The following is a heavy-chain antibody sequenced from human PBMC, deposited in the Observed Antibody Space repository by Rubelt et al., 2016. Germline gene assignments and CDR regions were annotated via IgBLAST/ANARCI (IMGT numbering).Heavy chain of an antibody. CDR3: AGGRGGAAWWYFDL. Sequence: QVQLRQWGAGLLKPSETLSLTCAVYGGSFSGYYWSWIRQPPGKGLEWIGEINHSGSTNYNPSLECRVTISGDTYKNQFSLKLSSVTAAETAVYYCAGGRGGAAWWYFDLWGRGTLVTVSS. J-gene: IGHJ2*01. D-gene: IGHD6-13*01. CDR2: INHSGST. V-gene: IGHV4-34*01. CDR1: GGSFSGYY.